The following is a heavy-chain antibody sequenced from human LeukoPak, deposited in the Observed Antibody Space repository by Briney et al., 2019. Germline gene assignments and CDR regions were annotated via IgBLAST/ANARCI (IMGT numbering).Heavy chain of an antibody. D-gene: IGHD4-17*01. Sequence: GGSLRLSCAASGFTFSSYVMGWVRQAPGKGLEWVSALSGSGGSTYYADSVKGRFTISRDNSKNTLYLQMNSLRAEDTVVYFCARNFYGDYNVFFDYWGHGTLVTVSS. V-gene: IGHV3-23*01. J-gene: IGHJ4*01. CDR1: GFTFSSYV. CDR3: ARNFYGDYNVFFDY. CDR2: LSGSGGST.